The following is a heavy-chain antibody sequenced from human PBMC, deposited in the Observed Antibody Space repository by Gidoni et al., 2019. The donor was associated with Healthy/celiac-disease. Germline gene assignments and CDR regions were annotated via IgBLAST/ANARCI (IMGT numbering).Heavy chain of an antibody. Sequence: EVQLLESGGGLVQPGGSLRLSCAASGFTFSSYAMSWVRQAPGKGLEWVSAISGSGGSTYYADSVKGRFTISRDNSKNTLYLQMNSLRAEDTAVYYCAKEREHYYGSGSYYFAYGMDVWGQGTTVTVPS. CDR3: AKEREHYYGSGSYYFAYGMDV. CDR2: ISGSGGST. J-gene: IGHJ6*02. V-gene: IGHV3-23*01. D-gene: IGHD3-10*01. CDR1: GFTFSSYA.